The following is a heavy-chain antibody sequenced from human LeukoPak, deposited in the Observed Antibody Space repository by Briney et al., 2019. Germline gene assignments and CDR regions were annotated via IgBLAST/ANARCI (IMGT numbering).Heavy chain of an antibody. V-gene: IGHV1-18*01. CDR2: ISAYNGNT. D-gene: IGHD3-22*01. J-gene: IGHJ4*02. CDR1: GYTFTSYG. Sequence: GASVKVSCKASGYTFTSYGISWVRQAPGQGLEWMGRISAYNGNTNYAQKLQGRVTMTTDTSTSTAYMELRSLRSDDTAVYYCARDFHSSGYYHCFHYWGQGTLVTVSS. CDR3: ARDFHSSGYYHCFHY.